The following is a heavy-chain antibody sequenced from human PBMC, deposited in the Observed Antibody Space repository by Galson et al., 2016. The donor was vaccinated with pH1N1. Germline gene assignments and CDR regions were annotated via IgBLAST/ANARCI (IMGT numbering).Heavy chain of an antibody. CDR2: TYYRARRYN. CDR3: ARWDHSASYIDV. J-gene: IGHJ4*02. CDR1: GDSVSSHTSA. D-gene: IGHD3-10*01. Sequence: CAISGDSVSSHTSAWTWLRQSPSRGLEWLGRTYYRARRYNNYDVSVAGRISITPDTAKNQFSLQLKSVKPEDTAVYFCARWDHSASYIDVWGQGTLVTVSS. V-gene: IGHV6-1*01.